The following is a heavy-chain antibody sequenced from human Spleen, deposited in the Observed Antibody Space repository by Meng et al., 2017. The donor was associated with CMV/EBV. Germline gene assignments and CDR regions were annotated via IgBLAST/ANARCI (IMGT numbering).Heavy chain of an antibody. CDR1: GFTFTTFG. D-gene: IGHD2-2*01. V-gene: IGHV3-30*02. Sequence: GGSLRLSCAASGFTFTTFGMHWVRQAPGKGLEWVSFIQYDGNNKYYADSVKGRFTISRNNAKNSLYLQMDSLRAEDTAVYYCARVTPLLRSTESYFDFWGQGTLVTVSS. CDR2: IQYDGNNK. J-gene: IGHJ4*02. CDR3: ARVTPLLRSTESYFDF.